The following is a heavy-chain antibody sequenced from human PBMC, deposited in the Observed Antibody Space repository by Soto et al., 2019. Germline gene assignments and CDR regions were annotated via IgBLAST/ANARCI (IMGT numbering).Heavy chain of an antibody. CDR1: VFTSSG. Sequence: QDQLVQSGAEVKKPGASVKVSCKASVFTSSGISWVRQAPGQRLEWMGWISTHNGNTIYAQKFQGRIIMTMDTSTTTVYMELRSLRPDDTAVYLCAREGILGLFDAYDLWGQGTMVTVSS. V-gene: IGHV1-18*04. CDR3: AREGILGLFDAYDL. D-gene: IGHD3-3*01. J-gene: IGHJ3*01. CDR2: ISTHNGNT.